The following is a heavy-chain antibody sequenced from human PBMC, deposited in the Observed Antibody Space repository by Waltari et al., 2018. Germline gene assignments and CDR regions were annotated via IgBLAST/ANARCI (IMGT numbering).Heavy chain of an antibody. CDR1: GGSISSYY. CDR3: ASVYSSGWYDY. V-gene: IGHV4-59*01. CDR2: IYYSGST. J-gene: IGHJ4*02. Sequence: QVQLQESGPGLVKPSETLSLTCTATGGSISSYYWSWIRQPPGKGLEWIGYIYYSGSTNNNPSLKSRVTISVDTSKNQFSLKLSSVTAADTAVYYCASVYSSGWYDYWGQGTLVTVSS. D-gene: IGHD6-19*01.